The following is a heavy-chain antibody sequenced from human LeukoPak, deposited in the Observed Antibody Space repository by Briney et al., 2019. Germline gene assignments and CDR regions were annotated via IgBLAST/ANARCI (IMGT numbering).Heavy chain of an antibody. J-gene: IGHJ5*02. Sequence: PSETLSLTCTVSGGSISSYYWSWIRQHPGKGLEWIGYIYYSGNTYYNPSLKSRVTISVDTSKNQFSLKLSSVTAADTAVYYCARAVIDSSGYYLGDWFDPWGQGTLVTVSS. D-gene: IGHD3-22*01. CDR1: GGSISSYY. CDR2: IYYSGNT. V-gene: IGHV4-59*06. CDR3: ARAVIDSSGYYLGDWFDP.